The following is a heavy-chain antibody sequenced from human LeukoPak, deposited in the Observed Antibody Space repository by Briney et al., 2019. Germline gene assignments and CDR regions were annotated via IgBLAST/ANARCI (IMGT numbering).Heavy chain of an antibody. D-gene: IGHD3-10*01. CDR2: IYYSGSP. CDR1: GYSISSGYY. J-gene: IGHJ5*02. V-gene: IGHV4-38-2*02. Sequence: PSETLSLTCTVSGYSISSGYYWGWIRQPPGKGLEWIGSIYYSGSPYYNPSLKSRVTISVDTSKKQFSLKLSSVTAADTAVYYCARHVGFITMVRGVINNNWFDPWGQGTLVTVSS. CDR3: ARHVGFITMVRGVINNNWFDP.